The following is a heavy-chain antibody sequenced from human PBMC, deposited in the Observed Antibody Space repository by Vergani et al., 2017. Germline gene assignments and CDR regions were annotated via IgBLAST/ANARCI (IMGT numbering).Heavy chain of an antibody. Sequence: VQLQESGPGLVKPSQTLSLTCTVSGGSISSGGYYWSWVRQAPGKGLEWVSTISSDGGSTYYADSVKGRFTISRDNSKNTLYLQMNSLRAEDTAVYYCARDDARFGQWLAGRLDYWGQGTLVTVSS. CDR3: ARDDARFGQWLAGRLDY. V-gene: IGHV3-23*01. D-gene: IGHD6-19*01. J-gene: IGHJ4*02. CDR1: GGSISSGGYY. CDR2: ISSDGGST.